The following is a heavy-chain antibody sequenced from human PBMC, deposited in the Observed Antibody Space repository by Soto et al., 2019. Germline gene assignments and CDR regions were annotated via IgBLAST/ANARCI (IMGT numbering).Heavy chain of an antibody. V-gene: IGHV3-33*01. J-gene: IGHJ6*02. CDR2: IWFDGVKE. CDR1: GFSFGTYA. CDR3: TRATFDV. Sequence: GGSLRLSCAVSGFSFGTYAMHWVRQAPGKGLEWLAIIWFDGVKEYYAESVRGRFTISIDNSKNTVFLQMDTVGAEDSALYYCTRATFDVWGQGTTVTV.